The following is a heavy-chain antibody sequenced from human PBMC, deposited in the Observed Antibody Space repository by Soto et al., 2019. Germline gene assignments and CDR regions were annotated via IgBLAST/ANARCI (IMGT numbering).Heavy chain of an antibody. V-gene: IGHV3-53*01. CDR2: IYSGGNT. CDR3: ARVHCYYTYSSSAYYFDY. D-gene: IGHD6-6*01. CDR1: GFTVSTNY. Sequence: GGSLRLSCAASGFTVSTNYMSWVRQAPGKGLEWVSAIYSGGNTYYTDSVKGRFTISRDNSKNTLYLQMNNLRAADTAVYYCARVHCYYTYSSSAYYFDYWGQGSLVTVSS. J-gene: IGHJ4*02.